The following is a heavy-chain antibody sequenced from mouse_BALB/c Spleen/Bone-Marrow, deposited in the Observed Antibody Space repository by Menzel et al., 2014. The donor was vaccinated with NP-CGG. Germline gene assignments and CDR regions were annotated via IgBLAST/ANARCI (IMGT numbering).Heavy chain of an antibody. V-gene: IGHV5-6*01. J-gene: IGHJ4*01. Sequence: VQLQQSGGDLVKPGGSLKLSCAASGFTFSSYGMSWVRQTPDSVKGRFTISRDNAKNTLYLQMSGLKSEDTAIYYCARQRDYFAMDYWGLGTSVTVSS. CDR1: GFTFSSYG. CDR3: ARQRDYFAMDY.